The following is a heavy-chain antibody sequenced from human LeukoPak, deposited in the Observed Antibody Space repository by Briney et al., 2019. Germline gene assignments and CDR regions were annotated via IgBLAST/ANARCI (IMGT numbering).Heavy chain of an antibody. CDR3: ARQPSIAVAGYYYYYMDV. D-gene: IGHD6-19*01. CDR2: INPNSGGT. Sequence: ASVKVSCKTSGYTFTTYGILWVRQAPGQGLEWMGWINPNSGGTNYAQKFQGRVTMTRDTSISTAYMELSRLGSDDTAVYYCARQPSIAVAGYYYYYMDVWGKGTTVTVSS. CDR1: GYTFTTYG. V-gene: IGHV1-2*02. J-gene: IGHJ6*03.